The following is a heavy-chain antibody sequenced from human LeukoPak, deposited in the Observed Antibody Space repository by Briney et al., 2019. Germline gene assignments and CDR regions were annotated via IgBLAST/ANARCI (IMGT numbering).Heavy chain of an antibody. J-gene: IGHJ4*02. CDR3: ARGFYYFDY. CDR1: GGSISTYY. CDR2: IYYSGST. Sequence: PSETLSLTCTVSGGSISTYYWSWIRQPPGKGLEWIGYIYYSGSTNYNPSLKSRVTISIDTSKNQFSLKLSFVTAADTAVYYCARGFYYFDYWGQGTLVTVSS. V-gene: IGHV4-59*01.